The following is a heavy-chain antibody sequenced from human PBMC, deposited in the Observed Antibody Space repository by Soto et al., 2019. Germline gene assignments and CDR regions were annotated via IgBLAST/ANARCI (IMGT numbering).Heavy chain of an antibody. CDR3: AGGYSYGYGAFDY. CDR2: IIPLFATA. J-gene: IGHJ4*02. CDR1: GGTLTSYA. D-gene: IGHD5-18*01. Sequence: QVQLVQSGAEVKKPGSSVKVSCKASGGTLTSYALNWVRQAPGQGLEWIGGIIPLFATANYAQKFQDRVTITADEITSTAYMELSRLRSEDTAVYFCAGGYSYGYGAFDYWGQGSQVTVSS. V-gene: IGHV1-69*01.